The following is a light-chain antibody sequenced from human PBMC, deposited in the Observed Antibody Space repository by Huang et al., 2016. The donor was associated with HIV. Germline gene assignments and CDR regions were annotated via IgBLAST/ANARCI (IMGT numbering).Light chain of an antibody. CDR1: RSVSTN. CDR2: RSS. J-gene: IGKJ4*01. Sequence: EIVMTQSPATLSVAPGQRVTLSCRATRSVSTNLAWYQQRHGQAPRRLIYRSSTRAPGIPARFSGSGSGTDFSLTISSLQSEDFALYYCHQYNNWLLSFGGGTRV. CDR3: HQYNNWLLS. V-gene: IGKV3-15*01.